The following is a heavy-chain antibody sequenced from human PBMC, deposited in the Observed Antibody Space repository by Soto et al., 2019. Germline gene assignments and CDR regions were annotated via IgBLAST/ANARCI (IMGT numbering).Heavy chain of an antibody. J-gene: IGHJ4*02. D-gene: IGHD1-1*01. V-gene: IGHV5-51*01. CDR2: VYPGDSDT. CDR1: GYIFTSYW. CDR3: ARIPSTGPSYFDY. Sequence: GESLKISCKASGYIFTSYWLGWVRQMPGKGLEWMGIVYPGDSDTRYSPSFQGQVTISVDKSISTAYLQWSSLKASDTAMYYCARIPSTGPSYFDYWGQGTLVTVSS.